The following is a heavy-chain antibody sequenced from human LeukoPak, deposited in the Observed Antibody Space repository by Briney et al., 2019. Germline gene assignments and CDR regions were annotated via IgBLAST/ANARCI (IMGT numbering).Heavy chain of an antibody. D-gene: IGHD3-3*01. V-gene: IGHV1-69*05. CDR3: ARARSLWSGYFYDAFDI. Sequence: SVKVSCKASGGTFSNYAISWVRQAPGQGLAWMGGIIPIFGAVNYAQKFQGRVTITTDESTSTAYMELSTLRSEDTAVYYCARARSLWSGYFYDAFDIWGQGTIVTVSS. J-gene: IGHJ3*02. CDR2: IIPIFGAV. CDR1: GGTFSNYA.